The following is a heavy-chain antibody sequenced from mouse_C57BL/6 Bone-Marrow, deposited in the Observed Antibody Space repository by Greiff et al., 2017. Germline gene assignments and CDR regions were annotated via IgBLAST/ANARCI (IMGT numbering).Heavy chain of an antibody. D-gene: IGHD2-3*01. CDR1: GFTFSDYY. CDR2: ISNGGGST. CDR3: ARHHDGYPWDY. V-gene: IGHV5-12*01. J-gene: IGHJ4*01. Sequence: EVQLVESGGGLVQPGGSLKLSCAASGFTFSDYYMYWVRQTPEKRLEWVAYISNGGGSTYYPDTVKGRFTISRDNAKNTLYLQMSRLKSEDTAMYYCARHHDGYPWDYWGQGTSVTVSS.